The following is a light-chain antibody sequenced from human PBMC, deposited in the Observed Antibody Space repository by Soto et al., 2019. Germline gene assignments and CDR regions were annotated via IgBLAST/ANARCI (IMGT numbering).Light chain of an antibody. CDR3: MQSIQLPLT. CDR2: EVS. J-gene: IGKJ4*01. CDR1: QSLLHSDGKTC. V-gene: IGKV2D-29*01. Sequence: DIVMTQTPLSLSVTPGQPASISCKSSQSLLHSDGKTCLYWYLQKPGQPPQLLIYEVSNRFSGVLDKFSGSGSGSGTDVTLKISRVEAEDVGVYYCMQSIQLPLTFGGGTKVEIK.